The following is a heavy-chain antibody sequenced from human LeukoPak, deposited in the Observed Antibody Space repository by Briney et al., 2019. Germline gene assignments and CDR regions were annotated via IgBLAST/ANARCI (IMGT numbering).Heavy chain of an antibody. CDR1: GGSISSYY. Sequence: SETLSLTCTVSGGSISSYYWSWIRQPPGKGLEWIGYIYYSGSTNYNPSLKSRVTISVDTSKNQFSLKLSSVTAADTAVYYCARVSQDDYFDYWGQGTLVTVSS. CDR2: IYYSGST. J-gene: IGHJ4*02. D-gene: IGHD2-15*01. V-gene: IGHV4-59*01. CDR3: ARVSQDDYFDY.